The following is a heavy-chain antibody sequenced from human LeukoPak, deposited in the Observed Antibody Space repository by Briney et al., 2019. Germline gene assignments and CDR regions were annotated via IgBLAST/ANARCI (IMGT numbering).Heavy chain of an antibody. J-gene: IGHJ6*04. CDR2: ISSSGSTI. V-gene: IGHV3-48*03. CDR3: AELGITMIGGV. CDR1: GFTFSSYA. Sequence: GGSLRLSCAASGFTFSSYAMNWVRQAPGKGLEWVSYISSSGSTIYYADSVKGRFTTSRDNAKNSLYLQMNSLRAEDTAVYYCAELGITMIGGVWGKGTTVTISS. D-gene: IGHD3-10*02.